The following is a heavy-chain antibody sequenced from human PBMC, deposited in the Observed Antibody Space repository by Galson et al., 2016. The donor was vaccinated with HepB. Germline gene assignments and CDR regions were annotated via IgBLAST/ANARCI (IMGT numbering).Heavy chain of an antibody. CDR3: ARAYDFWSGAYFEASDI. D-gene: IGHD3-3*01. Sequence: SCKASGYSFTRNAINWLRQAPGQRPEWMGWINAGNGNTKYSQKFQGRVTITRDTSARTAHMELSSLRSEDTAVYYCARAYDFWSGAYFEASDIWGQGTMVTVSS. CDR1: GYSFTRNA. CDR2: INAGNGNT. V-gene: IGHV1-3*01. J-gene: IGHJ3*02.